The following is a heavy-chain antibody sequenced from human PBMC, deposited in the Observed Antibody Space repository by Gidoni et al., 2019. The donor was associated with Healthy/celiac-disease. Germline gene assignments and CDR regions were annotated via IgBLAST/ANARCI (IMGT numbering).Heavy chain of an antibody. Sequence: QLQLQASGPGLVKPSQTLSLTCTFSCGPISSSSYYWGWIRQAPGKGLEWIGRIYYSGSTYYNPSLKSRVTISVDTSKNQFSLKLSSVTAADTAVYYCARGHPWKGDYWGQGTLVTVSS. D-gene: IGHD1-1*01. CDR1: CGPISSSSYY. CDR3: ARGHPWKGDY. CDR2: IYYSGST. V-gene: IGHV4-39*07. J-gene: IGHJ4*02.